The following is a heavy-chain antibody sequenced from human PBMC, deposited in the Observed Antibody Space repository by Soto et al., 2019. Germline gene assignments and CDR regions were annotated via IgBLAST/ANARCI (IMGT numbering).Heavy chain of an antibody. Sequence: GGSLRLSCAASGFTFSSYAMHWVRQAPGKGLEWVAVISYDGSNKYYADSVKGRFTISRDNSKNTLYLQMNSLRAEDTAVYYCARDNLAFQGAFDIWGQGTLVTVSS. CDR1: GFTFSSYA. J-gene: IGHJ4*02. CDR3: ARDNLAFQGAFDI. D-gene: IGHD3-16*01. V-gene: IGHV3-30-3*01. CDR2: ISYDGSNK.